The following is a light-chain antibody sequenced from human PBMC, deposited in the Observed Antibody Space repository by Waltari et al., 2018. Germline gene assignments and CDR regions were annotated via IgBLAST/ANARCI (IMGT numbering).Light chain of an antibody. CDR2: EVD. CDR3: SSYTYGGPWV. J-gene: IGLJ2*01. Sequence: SALPQPASVSASPGQSITISCTGSRSDVGYYDLVAWYQHHPGTSPHLLIYEVDKRPSGVSYRFSGSKSGNAASLTISGLQAEDEAHYFCSSYTYGGPWVFGGGTLLTVL. V-gene: IGLV2-23*02. CDR1: RSDVGYYDL.